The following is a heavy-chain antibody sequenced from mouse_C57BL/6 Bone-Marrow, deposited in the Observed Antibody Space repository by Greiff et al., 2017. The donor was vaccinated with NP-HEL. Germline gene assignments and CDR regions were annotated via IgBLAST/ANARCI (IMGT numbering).Heavy chain of an antibody. D-gene: IGHD3-2*02. CDR2: INPSSGYT. J-gene: IGHJ2*01. CDR1: DYTFTSYW. V-gene: IGHV1-7*01. Sequence: QVQLQQSGAELAKPGASVKLSCKASDYTFTSYWMHWVKQRPGQGLEWIGYINPSSGYTKYNQKFKDKATLTADKSSSTAYMQLSSLTYEDSAVYYCAREGAQASYYFDYWGQGTTLTVSS. CDR3: AREGAQASYYFDY.